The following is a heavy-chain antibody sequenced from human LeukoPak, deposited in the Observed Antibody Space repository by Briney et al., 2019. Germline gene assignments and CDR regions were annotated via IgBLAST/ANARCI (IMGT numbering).Heavy chain of an antibody. CDR3: AKDGLQFSEWLPPLGY. V-gene: IGHV3-23*01. D-gene: IGHD3-3*01. Sequence: PGWSLRLSCAASGFTLSSYAMSWVRQAPGKGLEWVSLISGNAGSTYYADSVKGRFTISRDITKNTLYLQMNSLRAEDTAVYYCAKDGLQFSEWLPPLGYWGQGTLVTVSS. CDR2: ISGNAGST. J-gene: IGHJ4*02. CDR1: GFTLSSYA.